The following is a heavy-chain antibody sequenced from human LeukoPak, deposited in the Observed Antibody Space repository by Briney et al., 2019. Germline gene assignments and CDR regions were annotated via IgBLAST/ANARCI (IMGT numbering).Heavy chain of an antibody. CDR3: ARVVTDSSSWSSPVPAEYFQH. Sequence: ASVKVSCKASGGTFSSYAISWVRQAPGQGLEWMGRIIPIFGTANYAQKFQGRVTITTDESTSTAYMELSSLRSEDTAVYYCARVVTDSSSWSSPVPAEYFQHWGQGTLVTVSS. CDR1: GGTFSSYA. V-gene: IGHV1-69*05. CDR2: IIPIFGTA. J-gene: IGHJ1*01. D-gene: IGHD6-13*01.